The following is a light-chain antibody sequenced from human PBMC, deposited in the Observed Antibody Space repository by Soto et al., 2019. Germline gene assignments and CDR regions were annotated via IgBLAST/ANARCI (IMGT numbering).Light chain of an antibody. CDR1: QSVSSSY. J-gene: IGKJ4*01. CDR2: GAS. CDR3: QQYGSSPT. V-gene: IGKV3-20*01. Sequence: EIVLTQSPGTLSLSPGERATLSCRASQSVSSSYLAWYQQKPGQAPRLLIYGASSRATGIPDRFSGSGSGTDFTLTISRLEPEDFAVYYCQQYGSSPTFGGGTNVDIK.